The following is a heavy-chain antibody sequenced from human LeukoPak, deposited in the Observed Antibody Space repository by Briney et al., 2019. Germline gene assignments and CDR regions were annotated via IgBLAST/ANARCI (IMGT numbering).Heavy chain of an antibody. Sequence: GGSLRLSCAASGFTVSSNYMSWVRQAPGKGLEWVSVIYSGGSTYYADSVKGRFTISRDNAKNSLYLQMNSLRAEDTAVYYCAREVSYYYYMDVWGKGTTVTVSS. CDR2: IYSGGST. V-gene: IGHV3-53*05. D-gene: IGHD1-14*01. J-gene: IGHJ6*03. CDR1: GFTVSSNY. CDR3: AREVSYYYYMDV.